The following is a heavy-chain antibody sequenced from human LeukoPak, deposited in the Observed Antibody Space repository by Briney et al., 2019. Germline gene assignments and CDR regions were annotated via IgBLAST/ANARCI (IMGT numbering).Heavy chain of an antibody. CDR1: GYDFINYG. J-gene: IGHJ4*02. D-gene: IGHD6-6*01. CDR3: ARGGPFPSGSSSREYYLDY. Sequence: ASVRVSCKATGYDFINYGISWVRQAPGQGLEWMGWRSIYNGNTDYKLQGRVTMTTDTSTSTAYMEVRSLRSDDTAVYYCARGGPFPSGSSSREYYLDYWGQGTLVTVSS. CDR2: RSIYNGNT. V-gene: IGHV1-18*01.